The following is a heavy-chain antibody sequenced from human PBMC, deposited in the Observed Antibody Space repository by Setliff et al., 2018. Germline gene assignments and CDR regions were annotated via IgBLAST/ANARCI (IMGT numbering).Heavy chain of an antibody. D-gene: IGHD6-6*01. CDR3: ARALPSIHIDY. V-gene: IGHV3-7*01. Sequence: PGGSLRLSCAASGFTFSSFWMAWVRQSPGRGMEWVANINQGGSGKFYVDSVKGRFTISRYNAKNSLSLQMNGMRAEDTAVYYCARALPSIHIDYWGQGTLVTVSS. CDR2: INQGGSGK. CDR1: GFTFSSFW. J-gene: IGHJ4*02.